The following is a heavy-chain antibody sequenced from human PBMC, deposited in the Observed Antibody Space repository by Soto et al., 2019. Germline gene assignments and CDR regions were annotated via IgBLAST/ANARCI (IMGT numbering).Heavy chain of an antibody. CDR3: AKNPFSSSWYYFDY. V-gene: IGHV3-23*01. Sequence: GGSLRLSCAASGFTFSNYAMTWVRQAPGKGLEWVSGISVSGAITDYADSVKGRFTISRDNSKNTLYMQMDSLRAEDTAVYYCAKNPFSSSWYYFDYWGQGTLVTVSS. CDR1: GFTFSNYA. D-gene: IGHD6-13*01. CDR2: ISVSGAIT. J-gene: IGHJ4*02.